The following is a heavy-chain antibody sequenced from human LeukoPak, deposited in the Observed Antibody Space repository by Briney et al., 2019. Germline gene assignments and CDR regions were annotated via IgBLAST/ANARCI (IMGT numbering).Heavy chain of an antibody. CDR3: ARGSSMDCSGGSCYWFDP. V-gene: IGHV3-13*01. CDR1: GFTFSSYD. CDR2: IGTAGDT. J-gene: IGHJ5*02. Sequence: GGSLRLSCAASGFTFSSYDMHWVRQATGKGLEWVSAIGTAGDTYYPGSVKGRFTISRENAKNSLYLQMNSLRAGDTAVCYCARGSSMDCSGGSCYWFDPWGQGTLVTVSS. D-gene: IGHD2-15*01.